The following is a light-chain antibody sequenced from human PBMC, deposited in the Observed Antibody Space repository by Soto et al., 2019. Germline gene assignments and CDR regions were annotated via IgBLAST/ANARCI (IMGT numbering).Light chain of an antibody. Sequence: EIVLAQSPGTLSLSPGQRATLSCRASQSVSRDYVAWYQHKPGQAPRLLIYAASSRPSGIPDRFGGSGSGTAFTLTISRLEPEDFALYYCQQYGSSPLTFGGGTRVEFK. J-gene: IGKJ4*01. V-gene: IGKV3-20*01. CDR2: AAS. CDR1: QSVSRDY. CDR3: QQYGSSPLT.